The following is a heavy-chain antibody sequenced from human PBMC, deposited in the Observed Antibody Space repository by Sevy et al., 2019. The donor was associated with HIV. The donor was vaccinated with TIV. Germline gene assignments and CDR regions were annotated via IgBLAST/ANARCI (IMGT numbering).Heavy chain of an antibody. CDR3: ARSSGFYYYFDY. V-gene: IGHV3-30-3*01. Sequence: GGSLRLSCAASGFTFSSYAMHWFRQAPGKGLEWVAVISYDGSNKYYADSVKGRFTISRDNSKNTLYLQMNSLRAEDTAVYYCARSSGFYYYFDYWGQGTLVTVSS. CDR1: GFTFSSYA. D-gene: IGHD6-25*01. CDR2: ISYDGSNK. J-gene: IGHJ4*02.